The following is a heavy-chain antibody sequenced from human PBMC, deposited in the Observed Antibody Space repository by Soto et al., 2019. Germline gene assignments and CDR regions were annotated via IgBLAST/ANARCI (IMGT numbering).Heavy chain of an antibody. J-gene: IGHJ4*02. D-gene: IGHD5-12*01. Sequence: QVQLVQSGAEVKKPGASVKVSCKVSGYTLTDAPIHWVRQAPGQGLEWMGAYGPEDDGTIYAQRFQGRLTMTEDTSTNTAYMELSSLKAEDTAEYYCAPARDGYTPLGFWGLGTLVSASS. V-gene: IGHV1-24*01. CDR2: YGPEDDGT. CDR1: GYTLTDAP. CDR3: APARDGYTPLGF.